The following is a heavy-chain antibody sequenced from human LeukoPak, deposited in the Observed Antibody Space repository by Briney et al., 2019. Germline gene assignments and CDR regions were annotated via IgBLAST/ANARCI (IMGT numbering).Heavy chain of an antibody. J-gene: IGHJ4*02. D-gene: IGHD1-26*01. CDR1: GGSISSYY. CDR2: IYTSGST. Sequence: PSETLSLTCTVSGGSISSYYWSWIRQPAGKGLEWIGRIYTSGSTNYNPSLKSRVTMSVDTSKNQFSLKLSSVTAADTAVYYCARDLGGGSYFSYFTFFDYWGQGTLVTVSS. V-gene: IGHV4-4*07. CDR3: ARDLGGGSYFSYFTFFDY.